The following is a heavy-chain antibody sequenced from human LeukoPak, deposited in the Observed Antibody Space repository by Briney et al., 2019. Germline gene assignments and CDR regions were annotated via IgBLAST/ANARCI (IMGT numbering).Heavy chain of an antibody. Sequence: SVKVSCKASGGTFSSCAISWVRQAPGQGLEWMGRIIPIFGTANYAQKFQGRVTITTDESTSTAYMELSSLRSEDTAVYYCARGIAAAGLYYYYYMDVWGKGTTVTVSS. CDR2: IIPIFGTA. V-gene: IGHV1-69*05. CDR1: GGTFSSCA. D-gene: IGHD6-13*01. CDR3: ARGIAAAGLYYYYYMDV. J-gene: IGHJ6*03.